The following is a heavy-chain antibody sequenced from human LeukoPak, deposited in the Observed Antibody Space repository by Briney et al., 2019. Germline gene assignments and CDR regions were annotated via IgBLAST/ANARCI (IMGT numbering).Heavy chain of an antibody. J-gene: IGHJ6*03. CDR2: INSDGSST. CDR1: GFTFSSYW. CDR3: ARVTVVTASRHYYYYKDV. D-gene: IGHD2-21*02. Sequence: GGSLRLSCAASGFTFSSYWMRWVRQAPGKGLVWVSRINSDGSSTSYADSVKGRFTISRDNAKNTLYLQMNSLRAEDTAVYYCARVTVVTASRHYYYYKDVWGKGTTVTVSS. V-gene: IGHV3-74*01.